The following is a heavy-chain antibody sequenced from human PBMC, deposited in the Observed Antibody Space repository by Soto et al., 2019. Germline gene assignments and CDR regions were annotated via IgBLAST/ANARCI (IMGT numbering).Heavy chain of an antibody. V-gene: IGHV1-69*12. CDR3: ASPPPHHYYYGMDV. J-gene: IGHJ6*02. CDR1: EGTFSSYA. CDR2: IIPIFGTA. Sequence: QVQLVQSGAEVKKPGSSVKVSCKASEGTFSSYAISWVRQAPGQGLEWMGGIIPIFGTANYAQKFQGRVTITADEPTSTAYMELSSLRSEDTAVYYCASPPPHHYYYGMDVCGQGTTVTVSS.